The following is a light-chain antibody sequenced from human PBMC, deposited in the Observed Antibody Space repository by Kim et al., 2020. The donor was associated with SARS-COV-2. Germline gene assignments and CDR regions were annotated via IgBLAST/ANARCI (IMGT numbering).Light chain of an antibody. CDR2: GKN. CDR3: NSRDSSGNHVV. V-gene: IGLV3-19*01. Sequence: ALGQTVRITCQGDSRRSYYASGYQQKLGQAPVLVIYGKNNRPSGIPDRFSGSSSGNTASLTITGAQAEDEADYYCNSRDSSGNHVVFGGGTQLTVL. J-gene: IGLJ2*01. CDR1: SRRSYY.